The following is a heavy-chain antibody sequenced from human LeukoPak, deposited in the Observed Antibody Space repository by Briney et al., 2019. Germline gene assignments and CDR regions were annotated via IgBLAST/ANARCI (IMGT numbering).Heavy chain of an antibody. V-gene: IGHV1-18*01. CDR3: ARGGAFDY. Sequence: ASVKVSCKTSGYTFTNYGINWVRQAPGQGLEWMGWISTYNGNTNYAQKFQGRVTMTTDTSTSTAYMELRSLKSDDTAVYYCARGGAFDYWGQGTLITVSS. CDR1: GYTFTNYG. J-gene: IGHJ4*02. CDR2: ISTYNGNT. D-gene: IGHD1-26*01.